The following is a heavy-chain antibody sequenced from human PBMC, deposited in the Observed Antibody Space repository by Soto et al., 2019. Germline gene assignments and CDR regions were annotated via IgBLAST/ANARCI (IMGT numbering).Heavy chain of an antibody. CDR3: ASTPKGAFDI. CDR1: GGSFSGYY. J-gene: IGHJ3*02. Sequence: QVQLQQWGAGLLKPSETLSLTCAVYGGSFSGYYWSWIRQPPGKGLEWIGEINHSGSTNYNPSLKILVTISVDTSKNQFSLKLSSVTAADAAVYYGASTPKGAFDIWGQGTMVTVSS. V-gene: IGHV4-34*01. CDR2: INHSGST.